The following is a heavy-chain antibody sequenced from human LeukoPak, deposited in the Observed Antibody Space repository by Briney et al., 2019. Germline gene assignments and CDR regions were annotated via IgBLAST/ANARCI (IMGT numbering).Heavy chain of an antibody. CDR1: GFTFSSYG. V-gene: IGHV3-33*01. CDR3: ARDPSGGSYYYGMDV. D-gene: IGHD2-15*01. J-gene: IGHJ6*02. CDR2: IWFDGRYK. Sequence: AGRSLRLSCAASGFTFSSYGMHWVRQAPGNGLEWVAVIWFDGRYKYYADSVKGRFTISRDNSKNTLYLQMSSLRAEDTAVYFCARDPSGGSYYYGMDVWGQGTTVTVSS.